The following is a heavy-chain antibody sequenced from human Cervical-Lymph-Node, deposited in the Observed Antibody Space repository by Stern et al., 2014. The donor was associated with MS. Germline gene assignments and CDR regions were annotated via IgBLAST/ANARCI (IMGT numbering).Heavy chain of an antibody. CDR3: ARDFVDTAMITRSDYLDS. CDR1: GYTLTNYP. J-gene: IGHJ4*02. V-gene: IGHV7-4-1*02. Sequence: EHLLESGSELKEPGASVKGSCKASGYTLTNYPMNWVRQAPGQGLEWMGWINTKTVNSTYAQGFTGRFVFSLDPSVSTAYLHISSLKAEDTAVYYCARDFVDTAMITRSDYLDSWGQGTLVTVSS. D-gene: IGHD5-18*01. CDR2: INTKTVNS.